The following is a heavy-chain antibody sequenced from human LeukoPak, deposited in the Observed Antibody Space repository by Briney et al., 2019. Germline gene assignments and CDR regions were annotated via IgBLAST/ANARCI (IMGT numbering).Heavy chain of an antibody. Sequence: PGGSLRLSCAASGFTFSSYEMNWVRQAPGKGLEWVSYISSSGSTIYYADSVKGRFTISRDNAVNSLYLQMNSLRVEDTAVYYCARGPHLALDTDDAFDIWGQGTMVTVSS. CDR2: ISSSGSTI. J-gene: IGHJ3*02. V-gene: IGHV3-48*03. CDR1: GFTFSSYE. CDR3: ARGPHLALDTDDAFDI. D-gene: IGHD5-18*01.